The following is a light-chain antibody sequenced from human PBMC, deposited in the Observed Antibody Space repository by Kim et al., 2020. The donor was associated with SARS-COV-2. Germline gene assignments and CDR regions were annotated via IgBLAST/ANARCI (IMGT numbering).Light chain of an antibody. CDR2: DVS. Sequence: PGQSLTISCTATSNDVGGYDYVSWYQQHPGKAPKLMIYDVSDRPSGVSNRFSGSKSGSTASLTISGLQTEDEADYYCSSFTGSGTVFGGGTRLTVL. CDR1: SNDVGGYDY. CDR3: SSFTGSGTV. J-gene: IGLJ3*02. V-gene: IGLV2-14*03.